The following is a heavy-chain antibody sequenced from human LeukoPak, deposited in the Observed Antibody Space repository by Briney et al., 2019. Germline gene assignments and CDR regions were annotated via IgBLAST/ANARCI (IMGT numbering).Heavy chain of an antibody. V-gene: IGHV5-51*01. J-gene: IGHJ3*02. CDR1: GNSFTSYW. Sequence: GESLKISCKGSGNSFTSYWIGWVRQTPGKGLEWMGIIYPGDSDTRYSPSFQGQVTISADKSISTAYLQWSSLKASDTAMYYCARSSYIVPAAINAFDIWGQGTMVTVSS. CDR3: ARSSYIVPAAINAFDI. CDR2: IYPGDSDT. D-gene: IGHD2-2*01.